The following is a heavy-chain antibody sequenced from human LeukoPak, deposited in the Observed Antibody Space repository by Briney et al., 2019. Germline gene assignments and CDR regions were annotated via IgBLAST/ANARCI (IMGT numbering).Heavy chain of an antibody. CDR2: IIPIFGTA. CDR1: GGTFSSYA. J-gene: IGHJ4*02. D-gene: IGHD1-26*01. CDR3: ARGTLYSGSYYVGPLTDY. V-gene: IGHV1-69*13. Sequence: SVKVSCKASGGTFSSYAISWVRQAPGQGLEWMGGIIPIFGTANYAQKFQGRVTITADESTSTAYMELSSLRSEDTAVYYCARGTLYSGSYYVGPLTDYWGQGTLVTVSS.